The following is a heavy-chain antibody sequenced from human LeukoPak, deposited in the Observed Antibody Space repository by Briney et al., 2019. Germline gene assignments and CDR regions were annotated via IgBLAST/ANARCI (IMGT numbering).Heavy chain of an antibody. J-gene: IGHJ4*02. CDR1: GFTLSSYA. Sequence: GGSLRLSCAASGFTLSSYAMHWVRQAPGKGLEWVAVISYDGSNKYYADSVKGRFTISRDNSKNTLYLQMNSLRAEDTAVYYCARDSSGYYYGYFDYWGQGTLVTVSS. CDR3: ARDSSGYYYGYFDY. V-gene: IGHV3-30*04. D-gene: IGHD3-22*01. CDR2: ISYDGSNK.